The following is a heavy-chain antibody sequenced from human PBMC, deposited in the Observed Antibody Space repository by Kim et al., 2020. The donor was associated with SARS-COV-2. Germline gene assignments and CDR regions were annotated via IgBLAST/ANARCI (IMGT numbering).Heavy chain of an antibody. J-gene: IGHJ6*01. V-gene: IGHV3-30*18. CDR3: TKRGATTGTMYYYGLDV. CDR2: ISHDGSQA. CDR1: GFTFGNYG. Sequence: GGSLRLSCAASGFTFGNYGGHWVRQAPGKGLEWVAVISHDGSQAYYRDSVKGRFMISRDNLKNTMFLEMNSLGAEDTGVYYCTKRGATTGTMYYYGLDV. D-gene: IGHD6-13*01.